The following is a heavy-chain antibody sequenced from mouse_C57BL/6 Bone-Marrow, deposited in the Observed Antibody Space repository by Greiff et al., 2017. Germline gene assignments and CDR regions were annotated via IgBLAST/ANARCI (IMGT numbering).Heavy chain of an antibody. CDR3: ARGFTTVGYCGC. CDR2: INYDGSST. CDR1: GFTFSDYY. V-gene: IGHV5-16*01. Sequence: EVMLVESEGGLVQPGSSMKLSCTASGFTFSDYYMAWVRQVPEKGLEWVANINYDGSSTYYLDSLKSRFIISRDNAKNILYLQMSSLKSEDTATYYCARGFTTVGYCGCWGQGTTLTVSS. D-gene: IGHD1-1*01. J-gene: IGHJ2*01.